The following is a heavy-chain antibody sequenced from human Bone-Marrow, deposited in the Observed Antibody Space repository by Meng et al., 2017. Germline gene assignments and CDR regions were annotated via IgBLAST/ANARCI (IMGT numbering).Heavy chain of an antibody. CDR2: ISDSDGST. CDR3: SREIWSDYRSDY. J-gene: IGHJ4*02. V-gene: IGHV3-23*01. D-gene: IGHD3-3*01. Sequence: EVRLLESGGGLVQPGRSLRLSCAVSGFTFNYYALSWVRQAPGKGLEWVSGISDSDGSTYYADSVKGRFTISRDNAKNSLYLQMNSLRAEDTAVYYCSREIWSDYRSDYWGQGTLVTVSS. CDR1: GFTFNYYA.